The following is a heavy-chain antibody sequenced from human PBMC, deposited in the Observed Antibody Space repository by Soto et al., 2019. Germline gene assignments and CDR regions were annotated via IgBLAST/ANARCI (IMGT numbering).Heavy chain of an antibody. Sequence: QVHLQQWGAGLLKPSETLSPTCGVYGGSLRGSYWSWIRQPPGKALEWLGKVTHSGSTTFNPSLKSRVSVSVDTSDNQFSLKLTSVTAADTAVYYCARGHIPVYGPVPDYFDSWGQGTLVTVSS. CDR3: ARGHIPVYGPVPDYFDS. CDR2: VTHSGST. D-gene: IGHD2-21*01. V-gene: IGHV4-34*02. CDR1: GGSLRGSY. J-gene: IGHJ4*02.